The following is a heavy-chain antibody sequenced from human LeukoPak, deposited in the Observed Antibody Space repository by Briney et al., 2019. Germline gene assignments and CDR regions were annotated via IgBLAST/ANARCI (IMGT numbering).Heavy chain of an antibody. J-gene: IGHJ5*02. CDR1: GFTFSNYA. V-gene: IGHV3-21*01. Sequence: PGGSLRLSCAASGFTFSNYAMRWVRQAPGKGLEWVSSISSSSSYIYYADSVKGRFTISRDNAKNSLYLQMNSLRAEDTAVYYCARGTLYSSGCYPDFDPWGQGTLVTVSS. D-gene: IGHD6-19*01. CDR2: ISSSSSYI. CDR3: ARGTLYSSGCYPDFDP.